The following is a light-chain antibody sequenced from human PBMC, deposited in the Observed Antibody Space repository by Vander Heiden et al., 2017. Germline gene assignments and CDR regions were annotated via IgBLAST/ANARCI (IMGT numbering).Light chain of an antibody. CDR2: DDS. V-gene: IGLV3-21*02. J-gene: IGLJ1*01. CDR3: QVWDSSSDHYV. Sequence: SYVLTQPPSVSVAPGQMARTTCRGNNSGSKSVHWCQQKPGQAPVLVVYDDSDRPSGIPERFSGSNSGNTATLTISRVEAGDEADYYCQVWDSSSDHYVFGTGTKVTVL. CDR1: NSGSKS.